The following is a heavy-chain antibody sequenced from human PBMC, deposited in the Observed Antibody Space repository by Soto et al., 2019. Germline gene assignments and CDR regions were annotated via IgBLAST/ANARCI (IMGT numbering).Heavy chain of an antibody. CDR3: ARDVYYYDSSGYHYYFDY. CDR1: GGSISSSSYY. CDR2: IYYSGST. V-gene: IGHV4-31*03. J-gene: IGHJ4*02. Sequence: SETLSLTCTVSGGSISSSSYYWGWIRQHPGKGLEWIGYIYYSGSTYYNPSLKSRVTISVDTSKNQFSLKLSSVTAADTAVYYCARDVYYYDSSGYHYYFDYWGQGTLVTVSS. D-gene: IGHD3-22*01.